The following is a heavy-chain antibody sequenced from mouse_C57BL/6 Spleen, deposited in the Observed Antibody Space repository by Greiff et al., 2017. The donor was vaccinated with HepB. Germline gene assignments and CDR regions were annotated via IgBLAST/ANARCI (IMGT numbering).Heavy chain of an antibody. CDR1: GYTFTSYW. Sequence: QVQLKQPGAELVKPGASVKLSCKASGYTFTSYWMHWVKQRPGRGLEWIGRIDPNSGGTKYNEKFKSKATLTVDKPSSTAYMQLSSLTSEDSAVYYCARWDGSSYDYAMDYWGQGTSVTVSS. CDR2: IDPNSGGT. D-gene: IGHD1-1*01. V-gene: IGHV1-72*01. CDR3: ARWDGSSYDYAMDY. J-gene: IGHJ4*01.